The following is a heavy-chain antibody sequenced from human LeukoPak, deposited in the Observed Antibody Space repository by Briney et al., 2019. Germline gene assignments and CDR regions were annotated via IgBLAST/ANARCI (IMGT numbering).Heavy chain of an antibody. CDR2: INWNGGST. J-gene: IGHJ4*02. V-gene: IGHV3-20*04. CDR3: AREMARGYYGSGSYYNVPDY. Sequence: GGSLRLSXAASGFTFDDYGMSWVRQAPGKGLEWVSGINWNGGSTGYADSVKGRFTISRDNAKNSLYLQMNSLRAEDTALYYCAREMARGYYGSGSYYNVPDYWGQGTLVTVSS. D-gene: IGHD3-10*01. CDR1: GFTFDDYG.